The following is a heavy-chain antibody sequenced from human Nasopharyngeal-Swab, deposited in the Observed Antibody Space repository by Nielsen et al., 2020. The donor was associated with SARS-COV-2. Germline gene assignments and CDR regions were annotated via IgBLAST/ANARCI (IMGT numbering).Heavy chain of an antibody. J-gene: IGHJ6*02. CDR3: ARGEATAGHQYYYGMDV. CDR1: GFRFGSYG. V-gene: IGHV3-33*01. CDR2: IWYDGGNK. Sequence: GESLKISCATSGFRFGSYGMHWVRQAPDKGLEWVAVIWYDGGNKYYADSVKGRFTVSRDDSKNSLYLQMNSLRTEDTAVYYCARGEATAGHQYYYGMDVWGQGTTVTVSS. D-gene: IGHD1-14*01.